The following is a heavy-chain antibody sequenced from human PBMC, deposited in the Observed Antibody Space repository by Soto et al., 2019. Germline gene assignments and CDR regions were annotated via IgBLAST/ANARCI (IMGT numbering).Heavy chain of an antibody. CDR2: INAGNGNT. D-gene: IGHD5-18*01. V-gene: IGHV1-3*01. CDR3: ARATWLWLLDYYYGLDV. J-gene: IGHJ6*02. Sequence: QVQLVQSGAEVKKPGASVKVSCKASGYTFTSYAMHWVRQAPGQRLEWMGWINAGNGNTKYSQKFQGRVTITRDTSASTAYMELSSLRSEDTAVDYCARATWLWLLDYYYGLDVWGQGTTVTVSS. CDR1: GYTFTSYA.